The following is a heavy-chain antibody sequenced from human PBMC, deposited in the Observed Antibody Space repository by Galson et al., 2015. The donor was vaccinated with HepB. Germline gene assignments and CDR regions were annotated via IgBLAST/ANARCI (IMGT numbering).Heavy chain of an antibody. J-gene: IGHJ6*02. V-gene: IGHV1-3*01. Sequence: SVKVSCKASGYTFTSYAMHWVRQAPGQRLEWMGWINAGNGNTKYSQKFQGRVTITRDTSASTAYMELSSLRSEDTAVYYCARGSLWNYYYYGVDVWGQGTTVTVSS. D-gene: IGHD3-3*01. CDR1: GYTFTSYA. CDR2: INAGNGNT. CDR3: ARGSLWNYYYYGVDV.